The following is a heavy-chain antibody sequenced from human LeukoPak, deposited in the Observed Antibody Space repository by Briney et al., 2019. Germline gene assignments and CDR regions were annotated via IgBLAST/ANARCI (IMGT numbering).Heavy chain of an antibody. V-gene: IGHV3-7*01. CDR2: IKQDGSEK. J-gene: IGHJ4*02. CDR3: ARPGQRWLQFYYFDY. Sequence: GGSLRLSYAASGFTFSSYWMSWVRQAPGKGLEWVANIKQDGSEKYYVDSVKGRFTISRDNAKNSLYLQMNSLRAEDTAVYYCARPGQRWLQFYYFDYWGQGTLVTVSS. CDR1: GFTFSSYW. D-gene: IGHD5-24*01.